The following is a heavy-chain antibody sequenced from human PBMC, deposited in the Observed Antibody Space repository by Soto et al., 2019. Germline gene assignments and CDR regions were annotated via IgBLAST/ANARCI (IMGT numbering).Heavy chain of an antibody. CDR2: IRNKAKSYTT. D-gene: IGHD6-13*01. Sequence: EVQLVESGGGLVQPGGSPRLSCAASGFSFSDHFMDWVRQAPGKGLEWVGRIRNKAKSYTTEYAASVKGRFTISRDESKISLHLQMNSLKTEDTAVYYCARSGRDGSSWSDDAFDIWGQGTMVIVSS. J-gene: IGHJ3*02. CDR3: ARSGRDGSSWSDDAFDI. V-gene: IGHV3-72*01. CDR1: GFSFSDHF.